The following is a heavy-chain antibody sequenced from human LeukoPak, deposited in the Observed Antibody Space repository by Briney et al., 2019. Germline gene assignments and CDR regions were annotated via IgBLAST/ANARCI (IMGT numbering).Heavy chain of an antibody. CDR2: IYYSGST. V-gene: IGHV4-39*01. CDR1: GGSISSTTYY. CDR3: ARLLDVNGYSNSWFPYYFDY. Sequence: SETLSLTCTVSGGSISSTTYYWGWIRQPPGKGLEWIGSIYYSGSTYYNPSLKSRVTISVDTSKSQFSLKLSSVTAADTAVYYCARLLDVNGYSNSWFPYYFDYWGQGALVTVSS. J-gene: IGHJ4*02. D-gene: IGHD6-13*01.